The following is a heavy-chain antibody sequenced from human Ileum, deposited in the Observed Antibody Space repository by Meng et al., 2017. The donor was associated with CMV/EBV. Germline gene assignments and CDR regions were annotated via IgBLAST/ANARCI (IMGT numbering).Heavy chain of an antibody. CDR1: GFPFGSYA. CDR3: ARDDADGVVVAATVKYYYYGMDV. V-gene: IGHV3-23*01. CDR2: ISGYGDSS. J-gene: IGHJ6*02. D-gene: IGHD2-15*01. Sequence: GGSLRLSCAASGFPFGSYAMTWVRQAPGKGLEWVSSISGYGDSSYYAASVKGRCTISRDNSRNTLSLQMNSLRAEDTAVYYCARDDADGVVVAATVKYYYYGMDVWGQGTTVTVSS.